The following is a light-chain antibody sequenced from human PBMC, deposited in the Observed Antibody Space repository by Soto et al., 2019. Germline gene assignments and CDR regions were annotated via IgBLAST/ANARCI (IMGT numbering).Light chain of an antibody. CDR3: QQYNNWART. CDR2: GVS. Sequence: ENEWTLTAGTVAVSAEGRAIVSCRASQSVNNNYLGWYQQKPGQAPRLLIYGVSTRATDVPARFSGSGSGTEFTLAISCLQSDDFAEYHCQQYNNWARTVGEGTQLDIK. CDR1: QSVNNN. V-gene: IGKV3-15*01. J-gene: IGKJ1*01.